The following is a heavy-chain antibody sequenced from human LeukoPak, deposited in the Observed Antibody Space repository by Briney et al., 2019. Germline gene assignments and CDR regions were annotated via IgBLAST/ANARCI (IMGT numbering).Heavy chain of an antibody. V-gene: IGHV3-30*04. D-gene: IGHD2-15*01. CDR3: AREEEVVFDY. J-gene: IGHJ4*02. CDR1: GFTFSSYA. CDR2: ISYDGSNK. Sequence: QSGGSLRLSCAASGFTFSSYAMHWVRQAPGKGLEWVAVISYDGSNKYYADSVKGRFTISRDNSKNTLYLQMNSLRAEDTAVYYCAREEEVVFDYWGQGTLVTVSS.